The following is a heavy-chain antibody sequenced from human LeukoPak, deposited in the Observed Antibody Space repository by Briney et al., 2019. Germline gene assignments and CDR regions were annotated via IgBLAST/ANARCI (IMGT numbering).Heavy chain of an antibody. J-gene: IGHJ2*01. CDR3: ASATAYSSGWYQPYWYFDL. CDR1: GGSISSGGYY. CDR2: ICYSGST. D-gene: IGHD6-19*01. Sequence: KPSQTLSLTCTVSGGSISSGGYYWSWIRQHPGKGLEWIGYICYSGSTYYNPSLKSRVTISVDTSKNQFSLKLSSVTAADTAVYYCASATAYSSGWYQPYWYFDLWGRGTLVTVSS. V-gene: IGHV4-31*03.